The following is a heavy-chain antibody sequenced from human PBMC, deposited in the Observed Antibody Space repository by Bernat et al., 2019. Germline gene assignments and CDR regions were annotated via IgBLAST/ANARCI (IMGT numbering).Heavy chain of an antibody. CDR3: ARRGDGYNYDY. J-gene: IGHJ4*02. Sequence: QLQLQESGPGLVKPSETLSLTCTVSGGSISSSSYYWGWIRQPPGKGLEWNGSIYYSGSTYYNPSLKSRVTISVDTSKNQFSLKLSSVTAADTAVYYCARRGDGYNYDYWGQGTLVTVSS. CDR2: IYYSGST. D-gene: IGHD5-24*01. CDR1: GGSISSSSYY. V-gene: IGHV4-39*01.